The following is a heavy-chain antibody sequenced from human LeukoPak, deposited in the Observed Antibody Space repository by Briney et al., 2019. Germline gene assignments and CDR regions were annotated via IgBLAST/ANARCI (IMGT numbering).Heavy chain of an antibody. CDR3: AKGDGINRYHWFDL. CDR1: GFTFSIYA. J-gene: IGHJ5*02. Sequence: GSPRLSCAASGFTFSIYAMNWVCQAPEKGLEWVSGISGSGGSTYYADPVKGGISISRDNSKNTLYLQLNSLRAEDTGLYYCAKGDGINRYHWFDLWGQGTLVPVSS. CDR2: ISGSGGST. D-gene: IGHD3-16*02. V-gene: IGHV3-23*01.